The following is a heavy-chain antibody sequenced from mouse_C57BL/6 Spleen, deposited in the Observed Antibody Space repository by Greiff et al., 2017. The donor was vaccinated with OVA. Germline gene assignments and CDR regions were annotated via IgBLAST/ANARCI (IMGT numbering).Heavy chain of an antibody. CDR2: IYPGSGNT. V-gene: IGHV1-76*01. CDR3: ARKEGILGRDYFDY. D-gene: IGHD4-1*01. J-gene: IGHJ2*01. CDR1: GYTFTDYY. Sequence: VQVVESGAELVRPGASVKLSCKASGYTFTDYYINWVKQRPGQGLEWIARIYPGSGNTYYNEKFKGKATLTAEKSSSTAYMQLSSLTSEDSAVYFCARKEGILGRDYFDYWGQGTTLTVSS.